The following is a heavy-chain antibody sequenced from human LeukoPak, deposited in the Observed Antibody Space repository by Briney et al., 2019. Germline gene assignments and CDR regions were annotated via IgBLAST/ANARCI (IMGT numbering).Heavy chain of an antibody. CDR3: ARGADYGDSHLTN. Sequence: ASVKVSCKTSGYTFTGYYMHWVRQAPGQGLEWMGWINTYSGGTNYAQKFQGRVTMTRDTSINTGYMELSRLRSDDTAVYSCARGADYGDSHLTNWRQGTLVTVSS. CDR1: GYTFTGYY. J-gene: IGHJ4*02. D-gene: IGHD4-17*01. CDR2: INTYSGGT. V-gene: IGHV1-2*02.